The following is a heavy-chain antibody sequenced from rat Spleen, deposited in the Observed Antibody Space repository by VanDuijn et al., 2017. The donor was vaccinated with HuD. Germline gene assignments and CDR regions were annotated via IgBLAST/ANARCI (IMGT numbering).Heavy chain of an antibody. D-gene: IGHD4-3*01. J-gene: IGHJ2*01. Sequence: EVQLVESGGGLVQPGRSLKLSCAASGFTFSDYAMAWVRQAPKKGLEWVASISYEGTSTYYRDSVKGRFTISRDNARDTLYLQKSKLGSEDTAIYYCAREELGVRDWGQGIMVTVSS. CDR1: GFTFSDYA. CDR2: ISYEGTST. V-gene: IGHV5-22*01. CDR3: AREELGVRD.